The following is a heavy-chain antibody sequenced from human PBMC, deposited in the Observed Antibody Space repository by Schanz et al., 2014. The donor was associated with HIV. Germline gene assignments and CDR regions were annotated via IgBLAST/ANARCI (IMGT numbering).Heavy chain of an antibody. D-gene: IGHD3-3*01. Sequence: QVQLVQSGAEVKKPGSSVKVSCKASGDTFRRYSIHWVRQGPGQGLEWMGWMNPNSGNTDFAQKFQGRVTMTRNTSISTAYMELSSLISEDTAVYYCARMGVTIFGGGMDVWGQGTTVTVSS. J-gene: IGHJ6*02. CDR1: GDTFRRYS. CDR3: ARMGVTIFGGGMDV. CDR2: MNPNSGNT. V-gene: IGHV1-8*01.